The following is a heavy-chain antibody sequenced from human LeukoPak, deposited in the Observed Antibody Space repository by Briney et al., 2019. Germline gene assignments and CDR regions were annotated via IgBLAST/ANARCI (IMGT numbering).Heavy chain of an antibody. CDR1: GFTVSSNY. D-gene: IGHD3-3*02. CDR3: AKVSRQNFDY. J-gene: IGHJ4*02. Sequence: PGGSLRLSCAASGFTVSSNYMSWVRQAPGKGLEWVSIIYSGGSTFYADSVKGRFTISRDNSKNTLYLQMNSLRAEDTAVYYCAKVSRQNFDYWGQGTLVTVSS. CDR2: IYSGGST. V-gene: IGHV3-53*01.